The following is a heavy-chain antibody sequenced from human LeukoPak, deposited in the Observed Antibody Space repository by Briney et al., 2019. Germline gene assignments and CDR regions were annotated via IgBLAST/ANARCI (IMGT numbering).Heavy chain of an antibody. CDR3: ARGIGTSYDSSRDAFDI. Sequence: SQTLSLTCTVSAGSINSGDYYWSWIRQPAGKGLEWIGRIYSPGTNYNYNPSLKSRVTISIDTSKNQFSLKLTSVTAADTAVYYCARGIGTSYDSSRDAFDIWGQGTMVTVSS. J-gene: IGHJ3*02. CDR1: AGSINSGDYY. V-gene: IGHV4-61*02. D-gene: IGHD3-22*01. CDR2: IYSPGT.